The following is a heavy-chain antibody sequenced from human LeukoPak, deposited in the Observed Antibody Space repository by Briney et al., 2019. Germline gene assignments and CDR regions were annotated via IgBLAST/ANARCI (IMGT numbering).Heavy chain of an antibody. CDR3: ARGRVSSSTWYSTYYYYFYMDV. D-gene: IGHD1-1*01. CDR1: ADSITMYY. CDR2: VDHTGST. J-gene: IGHJ6*03. V-gene: IGHV4-59*01. Sequence: SETLSLTCSVSADSITMYYWTWIRQPPGKGLEWLGYVDHTGSTNFNPSLNGRVSISRDTTKNLFSLRLTSVTAADTAVYFCARGRVSSSTWYSTYYYYFYMDVWGKGTTVTVSS.